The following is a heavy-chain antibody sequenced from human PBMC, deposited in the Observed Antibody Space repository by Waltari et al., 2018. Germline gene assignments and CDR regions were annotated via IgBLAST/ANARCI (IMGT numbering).Heavy chain of an antibody. CDR2: VRGDGKT. Sequence: QLQESGPGLVKPSGTLSPTCAVSGDSMSSTDCWSWVRQPPGKGLEWVGQVRGDGKTNYNPSFASRITISLDTYNKQFSLKVTSATAADTAIYYCARDRGRGLYLDSWGPGTQVTVSP. J-gene: IGHJ4*02. CDR1: GDSMSSTDC. V-gene: IGHV4-4*02. D-gene: IGHD1-1*01. CDR3: ARDRGRGLYLDS.